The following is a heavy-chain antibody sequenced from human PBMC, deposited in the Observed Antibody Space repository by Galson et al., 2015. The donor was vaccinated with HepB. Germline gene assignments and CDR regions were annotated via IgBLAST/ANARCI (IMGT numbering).Heavy chain of an antibody. CDR2: IRSKANSYAT. J-gene: IGHJ4*02. V-gene: IGHV3-73*01. D-gene: IGHD6-19*01. CDR3: TTPRWGSSGWYGGDY. CDR1: GFTFSGSA. Sequence: SLRLSCAASGFTFSGSAMHWVRQASGKGLEWVGRIRSKANSYATAYAASVKGRFTISRDDSKNTAYLQMNSLKTEDTAVYYCTTPRWGSSGWYGGDYWGQGTLVTVSS.